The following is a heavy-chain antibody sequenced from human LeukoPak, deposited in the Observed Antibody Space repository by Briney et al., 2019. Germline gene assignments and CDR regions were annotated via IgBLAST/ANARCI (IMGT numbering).Heavy chain of an antibody. Sequence: GGSLRLSCAVSGFTFRSYAMNWVRQAPGKGLEWVAAITADGGSTHYTTSVKGRFIISRDTPKNTLSLQMNNLRAEDTAVYFCARVWLRDYMDVWGEGTTVSVSS. CDR3: ARVWLRDYMDV. J-gene: IGHJ6*03. CDR1: GFTFRSYA. V-gene: IGHV3-23*01. D-gene: IGHD5-12*01. CDR2: ITADGGST.